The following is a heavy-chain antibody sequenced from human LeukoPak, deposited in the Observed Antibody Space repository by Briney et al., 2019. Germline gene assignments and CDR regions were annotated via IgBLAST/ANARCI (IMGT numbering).Heavy chain of an antibody. CDR3: AREPHDSHEDDGFDI. CDR1: GFSFSRYS. V-gene: IGHV3-21*01. J-gene: IGHJ3*02. CDR2: ISDSSTFI. Sequence: PGGSLRLSCAASGFSFSRYSMYWVRQAPGKGLEWVSSISDSSTFIYYADSVRGRFTISRDNAKNSLFLHMNSLRAEDTALYYCAREPHDSHEDDGFDIWGQGTLVTVSS. D-gene: IGHD2-15*01.